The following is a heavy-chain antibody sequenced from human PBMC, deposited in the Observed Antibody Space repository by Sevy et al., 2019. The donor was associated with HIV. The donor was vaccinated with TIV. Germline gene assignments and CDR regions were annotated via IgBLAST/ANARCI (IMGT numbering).Heavy chain of an antibody. V-gene: IGHV4-61*01. CDR2: VYHTGST. CDR3: AREPYFCDKSGYYWDY. Sequence: SETLSLTCAVSGVSVSSDTYYWSWIRQPPGKGLEWIGYVYHTGSTNYSPSFKGRVTISVDTSKNQFSLRLFSVAAADTAVDYCAREPYFCDKSGYYWDYWGQGALVTVSS. J-gene: IGHJ4*02. CDR1: GVSVSSDTYY. D-gene: IGHD3-22*01.